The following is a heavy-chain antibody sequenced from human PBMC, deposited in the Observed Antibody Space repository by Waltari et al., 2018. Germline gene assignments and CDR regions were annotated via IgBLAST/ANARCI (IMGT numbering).Heavy chain of an antibody. CDR1: GGSISSHY. V-gene: IGHV4-59*11. J-gene: IGHJ4*02. CDR2: IYYSGST. D-gene: IGHD6-19*01. CDR3: AKDMGWYHSGLDY. Sequence: QVQLQESGPGLVKPSETLSLTCTVSGGSISSHYWSWIRQPPGKGLEWIGYIYYSGSTNYNPSLKSRVTISVDTSKNQFSLKLSSVTAADTALYYCAKDMGWYHSGLDYWGQGTLVTVSS.